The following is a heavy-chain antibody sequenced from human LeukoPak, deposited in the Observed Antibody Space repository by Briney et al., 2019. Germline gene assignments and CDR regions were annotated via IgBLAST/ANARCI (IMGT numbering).Heavy chain of an antibody. CDR2: IKQDGSEE. CDR1: GFTFSSYW. Sequence: GGSLRLSCAASGFTFSSYWMSWVRQAPGKGLEWVANIKQDGSEEYYVDSVKGRFTISRDNAKNSLYLQMNSLRAEDTAVYYCARERTTIVSGTTIGAYWGQGTLVTVSS. D-gene: IGHD2/OR15-2a*01. J-gene: IGHJ4*02. CDR3: ARERTTIVSGTTIGAY. V-gene: IGHV3-7*01.